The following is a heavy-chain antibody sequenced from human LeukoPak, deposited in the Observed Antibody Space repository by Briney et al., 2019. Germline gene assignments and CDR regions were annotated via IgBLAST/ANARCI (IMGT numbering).Heavy chain of an antibody. Sequence: GGSLRLSCTASGLSFSGQWMNWVRQSPGQGLEWVANIKYDGSEKYYVDSVKGRFTISREDAKNSLSLQMDSVRPEDTAVYYCAFNNNFRYWGLGTLVIVSS. V-gene: IGHV3-7*01. J-gene: IGHJ4*02. CDR2: IKYDGSEK. CDR3: AFNNNFRY. D-gene: IGHD4-11*01. CDR1: GLSFSGQW.